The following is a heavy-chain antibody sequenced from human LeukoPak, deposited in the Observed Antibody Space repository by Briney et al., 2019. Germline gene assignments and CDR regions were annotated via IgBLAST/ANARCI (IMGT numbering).Heavy chain of an antibody. J-gene: IGHJ5*02. V-gene: IGHV4-34*01. CDR1: GGSFSGYY. CDR2: INHSGST. D-gene: IGHD6-13*01. CDR3: ARGIGRIEAAASRGFDP. Sequence: SETLSLTCALYGGSFSGYYWSWIRQPPGKGLEWNGEINHSGSTNYNPSLKSRVTISVDPSKNQFSLKLSSVTAADTAVYYCARGIGRIEAAASRGFDPWGQGTLVTVSS.